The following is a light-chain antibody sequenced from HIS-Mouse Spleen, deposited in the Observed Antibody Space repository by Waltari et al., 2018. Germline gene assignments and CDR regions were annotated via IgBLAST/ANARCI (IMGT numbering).Light chain of an antibody. J-gene: IGLJ2*01. CDR2: DDS. V-gene: IGLV3-21*03. CDR3: QVWDSSSDHVV. CDR1: TIGSTS. Sequence: SYVLPQPPSVSVAPGKTARITCGGNTIGSTSVHWYQQKPGQAPVLVVYDDSDRPSGIPERFSGSNSGNTATLTISRVEAGDEADYYCQVWDSSSDHVVFGGGTKLTVL.